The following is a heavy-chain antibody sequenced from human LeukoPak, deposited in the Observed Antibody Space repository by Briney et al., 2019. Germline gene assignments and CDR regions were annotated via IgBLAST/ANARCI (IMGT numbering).Heavy chain of an antibody. V-gene: IGHV3-64*01. J-gene: IGHJ4*02. CDR1: GFTFTTYT. CDR3: ARERAFYYFDY. CDR2: VVGNGGTT. Sequence: PGGSLRLSCAASGFTFTTYTIQWVRQAPGKGLEYVSAVVGNGGTTYYANSVKGRFTISRDNSKNTVYLQVGSLRAEDTAVYYCARERAFYYFDYWGQGALVTVSS.